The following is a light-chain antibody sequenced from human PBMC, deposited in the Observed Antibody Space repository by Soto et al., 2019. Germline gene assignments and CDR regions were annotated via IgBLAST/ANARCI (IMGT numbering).Light chain of an antibody. CDR3: QQYGTAPYT. Sequence: EIVMTQSPATLSVSPGERVTLSCRASQSVRSNVAWYQQKPGQAPRLLIYGASSRATGIPARFSGSGSGTEFTFTISSLQSEDFAVYYCQQYGTAPYTFGQGTTLEFK. CDR1: QSVRSN. CDR2: GAS. J-gene: IGKJ2*01. V-gene: IGKV3-15*01.